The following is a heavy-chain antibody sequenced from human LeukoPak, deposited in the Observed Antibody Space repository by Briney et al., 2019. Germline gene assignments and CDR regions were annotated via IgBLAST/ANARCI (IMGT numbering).Heavy chain of an antibody. J-gene: IGHJ4*02. D-gene: IGHD5-12*01. CDR3: ARGAIVATSTLTEFDY. CDR1: GSSISSVYF. V-gene: IGHV4-38-2*02. CDR2: IYTSGST. Sequence: PSETLSLTCSVSGSSISSVYFWGWIRQPPGKGLEWIGRIYTSGSTNYNPSLKSRVTISVDTSKNQFSLKLSSVTAADTAVYYCARGAIVATSTLTEFDYWGQGTLVTVSS.